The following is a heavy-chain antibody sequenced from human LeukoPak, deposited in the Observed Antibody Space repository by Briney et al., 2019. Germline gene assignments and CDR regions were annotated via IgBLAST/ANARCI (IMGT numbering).Heavy chain of an antibody. V-gene: IGHV3-48*02. Sequence: PGGSLRLSCAASGFTFSSYNMNWVRQAPGKGLEWVSHISSTGDTKYYAESVKGRFTISRDNAKNSLYLQMNSLRDEDTAVYYCASGDTTGYSGDAFNIWGQGTMVTVSS. D-gene: IGHD3-22*01. CDR3: ASGDTTGYSGDAFNI. CDR2: ISSTGDTK. CDR1: GFTFSSYN. J-gene: IGHJ3*02.